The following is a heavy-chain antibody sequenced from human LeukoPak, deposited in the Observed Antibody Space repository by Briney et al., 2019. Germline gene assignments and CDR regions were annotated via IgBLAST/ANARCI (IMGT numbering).Heavy chain of an antibody. CDR2: IYTSGST. CDR1: GGSISSYY. J-gene: IGHJ3*02. CDR3: ARGPYSYDSSGAFDI. Sequence: SETLSLTCTVSGGSISSYYWSWIRQPAGKGLEWIGRIYTSGSTNYNPSLKSRVTISVDTTKNQFSLKLSSVTAADTAVYFCARGPYSYDSSGAFDIWGQGTMVTVSS. D-gene: IGHD3-22*01. V-gene: IGHV4-4*07.